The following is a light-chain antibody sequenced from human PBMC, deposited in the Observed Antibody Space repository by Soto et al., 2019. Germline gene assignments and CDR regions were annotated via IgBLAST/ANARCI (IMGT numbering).Light chain of an antibody. CDR1: QSVRSNY. Sequence: EIVLTQSPGTLSLSPGERATLSCRASQSVRSNYLAWYQQKPGQAPRLLIYRAFIRATGIPDRFSGSGSGTDFTLNISRLEPEDFALYYCQQYGSSWTFGQGTEVEIK. V-gene: IGKV3-20*01. CDR3: QQYGSSWT. J-gene: IGKJ1*01. CDR2: RAF.